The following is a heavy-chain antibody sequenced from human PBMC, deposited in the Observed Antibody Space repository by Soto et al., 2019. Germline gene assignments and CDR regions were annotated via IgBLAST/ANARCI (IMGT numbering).Heavy chain of an antibody. V-gene: IGHV4-59*01. Sequence: SETLSLTCTGSGGSISSYYWSWIRQPPGKGLEWIGYIYYSGSTNYNPSLKSRVTISVDTSKNQFSLKLSSVTAADTAVYYCARATNWFDPWGQGTLVTVSS. CDR1: GGSISSYY. CDR2: IYYSGST. CDR3: ARATNWFDP. J-gene: IGHJ5*02.